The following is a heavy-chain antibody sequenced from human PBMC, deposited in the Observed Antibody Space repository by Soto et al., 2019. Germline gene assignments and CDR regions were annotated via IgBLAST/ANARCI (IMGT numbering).Heavy chain of an antibody. V-gene: IGHV4-59*01. CDR2: IYYSGST. CDR1: GGSISSYY. Sequence: SETLSLTCTVSGGSISSYYWSWIRQPPGKGLEWIRYIYYSGSTNYNPSLKSRVTISVDTSKNQFSLKLSSVTAADTAVYYCARVPTRPGYYYYYGMDVWGQGTTVTVSS. D-gene: IGHD1-1*01. J-gene: IGHJ6*02. CDR3: ARVPTRPGYYYYYGMDV.